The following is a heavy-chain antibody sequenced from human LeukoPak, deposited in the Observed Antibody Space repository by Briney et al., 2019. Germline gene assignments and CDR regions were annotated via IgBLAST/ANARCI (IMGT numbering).Heavy chain of an antibody. J-gene: IGHJ5*02. CDR3: ARNLVTEPTGDWFDP. CDR2: ISSSSSYI. Sequence: SGGSLRLSCAASGFTFNNYNMNWVRQAPGKGLEWVSSISSSSSYIYYADSVKGRFTISRDNAKNSLYLHMNSLRDDDTAVYYCARNLVTEPTGDWFDPWGQGTLVTVSS. CDR1: GFTFNNYN. D-gene: IGHD3-10*01. V-gene: IGHV3-21*01.